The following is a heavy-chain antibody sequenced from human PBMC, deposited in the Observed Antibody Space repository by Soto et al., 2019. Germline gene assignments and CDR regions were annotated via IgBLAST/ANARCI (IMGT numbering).Heavy chain of an antibody. CDR1: GGSISSGGYY. Sequence: PSETLSLTCTVSGGSISSGGYYWSWIRQHPGKGLEWIGYIYYSGSTYYNPSLKSRVTISVDTSKNQFSLKLSSVTAADTAVYYCARVPGYCSGGSCYSVWFDPWGQGTLVTVSS. CDR2: IYYSGST. J-gene: IGHJ5*02. CDR3: ARVPGYCSGGSCYSVWFDP. V-gene: IGHV4-31*03. D-gene: IGHD2-15*01.